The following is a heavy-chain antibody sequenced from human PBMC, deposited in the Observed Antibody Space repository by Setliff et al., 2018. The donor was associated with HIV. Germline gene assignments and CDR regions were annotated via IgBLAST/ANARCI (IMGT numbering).Heavy chain of an antibody. J-gene: IGHJ6*02. D-gene: IGHD3-10*01. CDR2: VNPNSGDA. V-gene: IGHV1-2*02. Sequence: GASLKVSCKTSGGTFGGSSAINWVRQAPGQGLEWLGWVNPNSGDAIYAQNFQGRVTMTRDTSINAAYMELRGLRSDDTAVYYCARNFGLSPSGKYFYYYGMDIWGQGTTVTVSS. CDR3: ARNFGLSPSGKYFYYYGMDI. CDR1: GGTFGGSS.